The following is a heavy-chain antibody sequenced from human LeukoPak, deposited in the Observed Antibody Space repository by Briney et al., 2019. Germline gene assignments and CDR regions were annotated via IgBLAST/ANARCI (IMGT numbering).Heavy chain of an antibody. CDR1: GLTFSGYW. Sequence: GGSLRLSCAASGLTFSGYWMNWVRQAPGKGLEWVAYINSDGTEKNYVDSVRGRFTISRDNAKNSLYLQMNSLRAEDTAVYYCVTTPRLADYWGQGTLVTVSS. CDR3: VTTPRLADY. V-gene: IGHV3-7*01. D-gene: IGHD6-19*01. J-gene: IGHJ4*02. CDR2: INSDGTEK.